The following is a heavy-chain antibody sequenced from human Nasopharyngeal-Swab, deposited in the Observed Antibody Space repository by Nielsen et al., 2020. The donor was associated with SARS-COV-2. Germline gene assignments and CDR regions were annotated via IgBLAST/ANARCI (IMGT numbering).Heavy chain of an antibody. CDR2: IYPGGST. CDR1: GLIVSSNY. D-gene: IGHD5-24*01. V-gene: IGHV3-53*01. CDR3: ARVLDGYNGFDY. Sequence: GESLKISCAASGLIVSSNYMSWVRQAPGKVLEWVSIIYPGGSTYYADSVKGRFTISRDSSWNTLYLQMNSLTAEDTAVYYCARVLDGYNGFDYWGQGTLVTVSS. J-gene: IGHJ4*02.